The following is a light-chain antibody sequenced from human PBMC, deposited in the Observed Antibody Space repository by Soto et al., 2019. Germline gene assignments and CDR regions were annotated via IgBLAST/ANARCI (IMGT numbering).Light chain of an antibody. Sequence: DIQMTQSPSTLSASVVDRVTITCRASQSISSWLAWYQQKPGKAPNLLIYKASHLENGVPSRFSGSGSGTEFTLTISSLQPGDVATYYCQHYNTYPWTFGQGTKVDIK. V-gene: IGKV1-5*03. CDR3: QHYNTYPWT. CDR2: KAS. CDR1: QSISSW. J-gene: IGKJ1*01.